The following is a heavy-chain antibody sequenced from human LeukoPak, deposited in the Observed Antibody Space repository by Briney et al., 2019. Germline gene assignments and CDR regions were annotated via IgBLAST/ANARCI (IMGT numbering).Heavy chain of an antibody. CDR3: ARCITIFGVVQRYFDY. CDR2: ISSSSSNI. D-gene: IGHD3-3*01. Sequence: PGKSLRLSCAASGFTFSSYSMNWVRQAPGKGLEWVSSISSSSSNIYYADSVKGRFTISRDNAKNSLYLQMNSLRAEDTAVYYCARCITIFGVVQRYFDYWGQGTLVTVSS. V-gene: IGHV3-21*01. CDR1: GFTFSSYS. J-gene: IGHJ4*02.